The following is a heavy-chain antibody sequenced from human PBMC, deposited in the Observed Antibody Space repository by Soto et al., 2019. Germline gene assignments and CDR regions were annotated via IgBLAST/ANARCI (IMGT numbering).Heavy chain of an antibody. CDR3: ASHVPEQYLLPSGAFNI. V-gene: IGHV1-2*02. Sequence: ASVKVSCKASGFTFADFYLHWVRQAPRQGLEWMGWINPNSGGTDYAQKFQGRITMTRDTSINTAYMELSRLRSDDTAVYYCASHVPEQYLLPSGAFNIWGQGTMVTVSS. D-gene: IGHD3-10*01. CDR2: INPNSGGT. CDR1: GFTFADFY. J-gene: IGHJ3*02.